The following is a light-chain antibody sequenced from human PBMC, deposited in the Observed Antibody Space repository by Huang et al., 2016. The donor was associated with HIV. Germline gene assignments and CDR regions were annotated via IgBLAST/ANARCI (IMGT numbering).Light chain of an antibody. V-gene: IGKV3-15*01. Sequence: EIVMTQSPDTLSVSPGDRATLSCRASQSVSNKLAWYQQKPGQAPRLLLHGASTRATGGPARFSGSGSGTEFTLTISSLQSEDCGVYYCQQYESWPPLTFGGGTKVEIK. CDR1: QSVSNK. J-gene: IGKJ4*01. CDR2: GAS. CDR3: QQYESWPPLT.